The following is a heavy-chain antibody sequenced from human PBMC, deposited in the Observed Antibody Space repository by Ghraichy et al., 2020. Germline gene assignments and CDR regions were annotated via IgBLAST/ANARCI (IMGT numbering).Heavy chain of an antibody. J-gene: IGHJ4*02. Sequence: GESLNISCAASGFTFSSYGMHWVRQAPGKGLEWVAVIWYDGSNKYYADSAKGRFTISRDNSKNTLYLQMNSLRAEDTAVYYCARGRHYGSGSYYSSPDYWGQGTLVTVSS. V-gene: IGHV3-33*01. CDR3: ARGRHYGSGSYYSSPDY. CDR1: GFTFSSYG. CDR2: IWYDGSNK. D-gene: IGHD3-10*01.